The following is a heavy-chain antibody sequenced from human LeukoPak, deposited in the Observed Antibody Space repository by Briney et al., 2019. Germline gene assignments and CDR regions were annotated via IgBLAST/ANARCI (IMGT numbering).Heavy chain of an antibody. J-gene: IGHJ3*02. Sequence: SSETLSLTCTVSGGSISSYYWSWIRQPAGKGLEWIGRIYTSGSTNYNHSLKSRVTMSVDTSKKQFSLRLNSVTAADTAVYYCAKSNGYGLIDIWGQGTMVTVSS. CDR2: IYTSGST. V-gene: IGHV4-4*07. CDR3: AKSNGYGLIDI. D-gene: IGHD3-22*01. CDR1: GGSISSYY.